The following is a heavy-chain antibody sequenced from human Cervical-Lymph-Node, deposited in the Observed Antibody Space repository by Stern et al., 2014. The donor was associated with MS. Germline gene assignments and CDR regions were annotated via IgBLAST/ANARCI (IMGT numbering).Heavy chain of an antibody. V-gene: IGHV2-5*02. D-gene: IGHD2-21*02. CDR3: AHSPPSDDDAFDI. J-gene: IGHJ3*02. Sequence: QVTLRESGPTLVNPTQTLTLTCAFSGFSLSTTGVGVGWIRQPPGKALEWLARIYWDDDKRCSPSLKSRLTITKDTSKSQVDLTLTNVDPVDTATYYCAHSPPSDDDAFDIWGQGTMVTISS. CDR1: GFSLSTTGVG. CDR2: IYWDDDK.